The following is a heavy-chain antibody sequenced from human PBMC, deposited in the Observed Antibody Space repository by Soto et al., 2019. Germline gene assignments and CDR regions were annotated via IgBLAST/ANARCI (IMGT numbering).Heavy chain of an antibody. D-gene: IGHD3-3*01. CDR2: ISSSSSTI. CDR3: ARDPTRITIFGVVIPQGYYYYGMDV. V-gene: IGHV3-48*02. Sequence: PGGSLRLSCAASGFTFSSYSMNWVRQAPGKGLEWVSYISSSSSTIYYADSVKGRFTISRDNAKNSLYLQMNSLRDEDTAVYYCARDPTRITIFGVVIPQGYYYYGMDVWGQGTTVTVSS. CDR1: GFTFSSYS. J-gene: IGHJ6*02.